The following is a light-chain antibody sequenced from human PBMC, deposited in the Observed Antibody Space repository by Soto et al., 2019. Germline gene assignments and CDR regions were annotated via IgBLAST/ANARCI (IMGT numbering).Light chain of an antibody. V-gene: IGKV3-20*01. CDR1: QSVSTN. Sequence: EIVMTQSPDTLSLSPGERAALSCRASQSVSTNLAWYQQKPGQPPRLLIYFASTRATGIPDRFTGSGSGTDFTLTISRLEPEDFAVYYCQQYADTPRTFGPGTKVDIK. J-gene: IGKJ3*01. CDR3: QQYADTPRT. CDR2: FAS.